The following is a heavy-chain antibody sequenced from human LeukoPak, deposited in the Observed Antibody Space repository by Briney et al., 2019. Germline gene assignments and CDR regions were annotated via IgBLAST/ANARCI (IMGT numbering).Heavy chain of an antibody. CDR3: ARERTTGTRNFDY. CDR1: GVSINCCF. V-gene: IGHV4-4*07. J-gene: IGHJ4*02. CDR2: LYPSGST. Sequence: PSETLSLTCSVSGVSINCCFWSWIRQPAGKGLEWIGRLYPSGSTDYNPSLRSRVTMSVDTSKNQFSLKLNSVTAADTAMFYCARERTTGTRNFDYWGQGTLVTVSS. D-gene: IGHD1-1*01.